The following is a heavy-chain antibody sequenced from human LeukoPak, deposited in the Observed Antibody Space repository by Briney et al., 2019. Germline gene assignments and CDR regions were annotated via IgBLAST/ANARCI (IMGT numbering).Heavy chain of an antibody. CDR2: IYTSGST. D-gene: IGHD5-18*01. Sequence: SETLSLTCTVSGGSISSYYWSWIRQPPGKGLEWIGYIYTSGSTNYNPSLKSRVTISADTSKNQFSLKLRSVTAADTAVYFCARDRGYSYGYGRTFDYWGQGTLVTVSS. V-gene: IGHV4-4*09. J-gene: IGHJ4*02. CDR3: ARDRGYSYGYGRTFDY. CDR1: GGSISSYY.